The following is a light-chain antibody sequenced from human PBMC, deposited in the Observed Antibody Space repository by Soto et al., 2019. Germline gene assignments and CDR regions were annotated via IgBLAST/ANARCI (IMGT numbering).Light chain of an antibody. CDR2: WAS. CDR1: QSVLYSSNNKHY. V-gene: IGKV4-1*01. CDR3: QQYYSTTPT. Sequence: DIVMTQSPDSLAVSLGERATINCKSSQSVLYSSNNKHYLAWYQQTPGQPPKLLIYWASTRESGVPDRFSGSWSGTNFTLTISSLQDEDVAVYYCQQYYSTTPTFGGGTKVEIK. J-gene: IGKJ4*01.